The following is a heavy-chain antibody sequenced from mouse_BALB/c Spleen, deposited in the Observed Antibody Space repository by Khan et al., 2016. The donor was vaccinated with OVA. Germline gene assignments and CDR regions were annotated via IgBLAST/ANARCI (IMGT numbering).Heavy chain of an antibody. J-gene: IGHJ2*01. D-gene: IGHD4-1*01. CDR2: IYTGDGST. Sequence: QVQLKQSGPELVKPGALVKISCKASGYTFTSYDINWVKQRPGQGLECIAWIYTGDGSTMYHENFKGKATLTVDKSSSTAHMQVSSMTSENSAVYFCARSIWDGYYFDYWGQGTTVTVSS. CDR3: ARSIWDGYYFDY. CDR1: GYTFTSYD. V-gene: IGHV1S56*01.